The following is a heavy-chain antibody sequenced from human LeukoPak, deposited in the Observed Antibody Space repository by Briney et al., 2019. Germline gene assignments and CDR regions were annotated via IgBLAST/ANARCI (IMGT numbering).Heavy chain of an antibody. CDR1: GFTFSSYW. CDR2: TNSDGRST. J-gene: IGHJ4*02. Sequence: GGSLRLSCAASGFTFSSYWMHWVRQAPGKGLVWVSRTNSDGRSTSYADSVKGRFTISRDNAKNTLYLQMNSLRAEDTAVYYCARGYGHDYWGQGTLVTVSS. CDR3: ARGYGHDY. D-gene: IGHD3-16*01. V-gene: IGHV3-74*01.